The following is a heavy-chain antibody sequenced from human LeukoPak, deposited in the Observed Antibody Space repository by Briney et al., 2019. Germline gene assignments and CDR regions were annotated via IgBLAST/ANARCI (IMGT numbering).Heavy chain of an antibody. CDR1: GFTFSSYW. Sequence: PGGSLRLSCAASGFTFSSYWMSWVRQAPGKGLEWVANIKQDGSEKYYVDSVKGRPTISRDNAKNSLYLQMNSLRAEDTAVYYCASQTYYDFWSGYYYYYMDVWGKGTTVTVSS. CDR2: IKQDGSEK. CDR3: ASQTYYDFWSGYYYYYMDV. V-gene: IGHV3-7*01. D-gene: IGHD3-3*01. J-gene: IGHJ6*03.